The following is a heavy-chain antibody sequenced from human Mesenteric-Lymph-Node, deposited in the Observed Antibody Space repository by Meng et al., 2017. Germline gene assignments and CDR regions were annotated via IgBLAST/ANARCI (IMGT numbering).Heavy chain of an antibody. CDR1: GFTFSSYA. V-gene: IGHV3-30*04. Sequence: GGSLRLSCAASGFTFSSYAMHWVRQAPGKGLEWVAFISYDGRNKCYADSVKGRFTISRDNSKNTMYLQMNSLGAEDTAVYYCTREGDSGSQGAFDIWGQGTMVTVSS. CDR2: ISYDGRNK. J-gene: IGHJ3*02. CDR3: TREGDSGSQGAFDI. D-gene: IGHD3-10*01.